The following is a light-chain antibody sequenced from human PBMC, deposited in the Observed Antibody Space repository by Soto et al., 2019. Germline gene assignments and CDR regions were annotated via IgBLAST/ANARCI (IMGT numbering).Light chain of an antibody. Sequence: EIMMTQSPATLSVSPGERATLSCRASQSVTNNLAWYQQKPCQAPRLLIYGAFTRATGIPARFSGSGSGTEFTLPITSLQSEDFAVYYCQQYTNWPYTVGQGAKLEIK. CDR2: GAF. CDR1: QSVTNN. CDR3: QQYTNWPYT. J-gene: IGKJ2*01. V-gene: IGKV3-15*01.